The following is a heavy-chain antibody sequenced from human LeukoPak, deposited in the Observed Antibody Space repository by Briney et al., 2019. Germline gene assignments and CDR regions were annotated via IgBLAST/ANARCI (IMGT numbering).Heavy chain of an antibody. V-gene: IGHV3-7*03. CDR2: IKEDGSET. D-gene: IGHD4-17*01. J-gene: IGHJ3*02. CDR3: AKDPNGDYIGTFDI. Sequence: GGSLRLSCAASGFIFKKYWMNWVRQVPGKGLECLANIKEDGSETYYADSVKGRFTISRDNPKNLLFLQINSLRAEDTAVYYCAKDPNGDYIGTFDIWGQGTMVTVSS. CDR1: GFIFKKYW.